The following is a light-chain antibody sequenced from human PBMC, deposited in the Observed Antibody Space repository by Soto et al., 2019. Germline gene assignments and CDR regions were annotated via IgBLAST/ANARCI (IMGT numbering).Light chain of an antibody. Sequence: EIVLTQSPATLSLSPGERATLSCRASQSVSSYLAWYQQKPGQAPRLLIYDIFNRATGIPARFSGSGSGTDFTLTISSLEPEDFAVYYCQQRSNWPWTFGQGTKVEIK. V-gene: IGKV3-11*01. CDR2: DIF. CDR3: QQRSNWPWT. CDR1: QSVSSY. J-gene: IGKJ1*01.